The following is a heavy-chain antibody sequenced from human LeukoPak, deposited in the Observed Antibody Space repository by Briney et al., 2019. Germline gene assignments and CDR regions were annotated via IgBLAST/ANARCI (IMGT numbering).Heavy chain of an antibody. J-gene: IGHJ4*02. D-gene: IGHD3-10*01. CDR2: INTDESST. CDR1: GFTFSSYW. V-gene: IGHV3-74*01. CDR3: AKERYGSGSYYPTPLDY. Sequence: PGGSLRLSCAASGFTFSSYWMHWVRQAPGKGLVWVSHINTDESSTSYADSVKGRFTISRDNVKNTLYLQMNSLRAEDTAMYYCAKERYGSGSYYPTPLDYWGQGTLVTVSS.